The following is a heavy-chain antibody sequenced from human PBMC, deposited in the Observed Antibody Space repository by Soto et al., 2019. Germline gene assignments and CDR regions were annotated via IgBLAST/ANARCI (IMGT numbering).Heavy chain of an antibody. Sequence: QVQVVQSGVEVRRPGSSVKVSCKASGDTFKSCVISWVRQAPGQGLEWMGGIIPLFGTTDFAQRFQGRLTITTDESTTTAYMELSRLRSEDTATYYCAAELGFGKLSVVWGQGTTVIVSS. CDR1: GDTFKSCV. D-gene: IGHD3-10*01. CDR3: AAELGFGKLSVV. CDR2: IIPLFGTT. V-gene: IGHV1-69*01. J-gene: IGHJ6*02.